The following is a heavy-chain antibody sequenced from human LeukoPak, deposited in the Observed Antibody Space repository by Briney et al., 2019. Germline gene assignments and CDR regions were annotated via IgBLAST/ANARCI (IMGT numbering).Heavy chain of an antibody. CDR3: AKASRYGSSVDY. CDR1: GFTFSDYY. Sequence: PGGSLRLSCAASGFTFSDYYMSWIRQAPGKGLEWVSYISSSGSTIYYADSVKGRFTISRDNAKNSLYLQMNSLRAEDTAVYYCAKASRYGSSVDYWGQGTLVTVSS. D-gene: IGHD3-10*01. CDR2: ISSSGSTI. V-gene: IGHV3-11*01. J-gene: IGHJ4*02.